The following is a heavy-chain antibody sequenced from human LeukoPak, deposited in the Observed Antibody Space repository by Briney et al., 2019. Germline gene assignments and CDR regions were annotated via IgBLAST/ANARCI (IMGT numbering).Heavy chain of an antibody. CDR3: ARGNSGSHYVEYYYGMDV. Sequence: GGSLRLSCAAAGFTVSSNYMSWGRQDPGKGLEWVSVIYSGGSTYYADCVKGRFTISRDNSKNTLYLQMNSLRAEDTAVYYCARGNSGSHYVEYYYGMDVWGQGTTVTVSS. D-gene: IGHD1-26*01. CDR2: IYSGGST. V-gene: IGHV3-53*01. CDR1: GFTVSSNY. J-gene: IGHJ6*02.